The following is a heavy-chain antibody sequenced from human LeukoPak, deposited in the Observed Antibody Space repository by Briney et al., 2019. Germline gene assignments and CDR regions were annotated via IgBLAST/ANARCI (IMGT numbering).Heavy chain of an antibody. D-gene: IGHD3-22*01. CDR2: ISGSGGST. CDR1: GFTFSSYA. J-gene: IGHJ3*02. CDR3: ARDRPLLITMIVVGLDAFDI. Sequence: GGSLRLSCAASGFTFSSYAMSWVRQAPGKGLEWVSAISGSGGSTYYADSVKGRFTISRDNSKNTLYLQMNSLRAEDTAVYYCARDRPLLITMIVVGLDAFDIWGQGTMVTVSS. V-gene: IGHV3-23*01.